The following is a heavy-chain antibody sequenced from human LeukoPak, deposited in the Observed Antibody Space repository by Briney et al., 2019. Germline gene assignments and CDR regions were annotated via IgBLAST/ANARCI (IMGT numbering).Heavy chain of an antibody. D-gene: IGHD2-2*01. CDR1: GFTVSSNY. J-gene: IGHJ3*02. V-gene: IGHV3-23*01. CDR3: AKVPIVVVPGGAFDI. Sequence: PGGSLRLSCAASGFTVSSNYMSWVRQAPGKGLEWVSAISGSGGSTYYADSVKGRFTISRDNSKNTLYLQMNSLRAEDTAVYYCAKVPIVVVPGGAFDIWGQGTMVTVSS. CDR2: ISGSGGST.